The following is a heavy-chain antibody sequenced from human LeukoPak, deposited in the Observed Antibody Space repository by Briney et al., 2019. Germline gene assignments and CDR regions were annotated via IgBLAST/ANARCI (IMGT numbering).Heavy chain of an antibody. D-gene: IGHD3-10*01. CDR1: GFTFDDYG. J-gene: IGHJ6*03. CDR3: ASLGGSGSTYYYYMDV. V-gene: IGHV3-20*04. Sequence: PGGSLRLSCAASGFTFDDYGMSWVRQAPGKGLEWVSGINWNGGSTGYADSVRGRFTISRDNAKNSLYLQMNSLRAKDTALYYCASLGGSGSTYYYYMDVWGKGTTVTVSS. CDR2: INWNGGST.